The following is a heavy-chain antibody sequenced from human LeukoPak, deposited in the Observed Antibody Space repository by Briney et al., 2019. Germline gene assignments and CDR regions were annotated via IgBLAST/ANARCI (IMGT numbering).Heavy chain of an antibody. Sequence: PGGSLRLSCEVSGFSISYNYMSWVRQAPGKGLEWVSSIYSGGTPYYADTVKGPIIISKDNSKNMVYLQMASPRAEDTAVYYCASYCSSGSCYFDYWGQGTLVTVSS. D-gene: IGHD2-15*01. CDR1: GFSISYNY. CDR2: IYSGGTP. CDR3: ASYCSSGSCYFDY. V-gene: IGHV3-53*01. J-gene: IGHJ4*02.